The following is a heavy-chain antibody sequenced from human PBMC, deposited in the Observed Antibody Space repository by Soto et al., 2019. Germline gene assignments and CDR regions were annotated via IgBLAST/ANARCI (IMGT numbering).Heavy chain of an antibody. CDR2: ISSSGST. CDR3: ARPGVTGRVIPSHWFDP. CDR1: GDSIGCVGY. Sequence: TLSLTCTVSGDSIGCVGYWGWIRQFPGRGLEWIGFISSSGSTYYHPALNNRISLSLDTSQNQFSLKLLSVTAADTAIYYCARPGVTGRVIPSHWFDPWGQGTLVTVSS. D-gene: IGHD2-21*02. J-gene: IGHJ5*02. V-gene: IGHV4-31*03.